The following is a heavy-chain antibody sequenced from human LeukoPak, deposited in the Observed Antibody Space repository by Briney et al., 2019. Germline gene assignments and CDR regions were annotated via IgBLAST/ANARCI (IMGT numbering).Heavy chain of an antibody. D-gene: IGHD2-2*01. CDR2: ISGSGGST. CDR1: GFTVSRTY. Sequence: GESLRLSCEASGFTVSRTYMTWVRQAPGKGLEWVSAISGSGGSTYYADSVKGRFTISRDNSKNTLYLQMNSLRAEDTAVYYCAKGVVPAAPFDYWGQGTLVTVSS. CDR3: AKGVVPAAPFDY. V-gene: IGHV3-23*01. J-gene: IGHJ4*02.